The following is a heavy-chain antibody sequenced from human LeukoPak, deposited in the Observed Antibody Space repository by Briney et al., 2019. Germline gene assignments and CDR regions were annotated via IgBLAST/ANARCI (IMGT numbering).Heavy chain of an antibody. D-gene: IGHD2-2*01. Sequence: SETLSLTCTVSGGSISSSSYYWGWIRQPPGKGLEWIGSIHYSGSTYYNPSLKSRVTISVDTSKNQFSLKLSSVTAADTAVYYCARQRVVVVPAALDYWGQGTLVTVSS. V-gene: IGHV4-39*01. CDR1: GGSISSSSYY. CDR3: ARQRVVVVPAALDY. J-gene: IGHJ4*02. CDR2: IHYSGST.